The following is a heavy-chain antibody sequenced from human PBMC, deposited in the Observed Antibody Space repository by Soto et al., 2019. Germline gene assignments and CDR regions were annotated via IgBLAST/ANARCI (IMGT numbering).Heavy chain of an antibody. V-gene: IGHV1-69*13. CDR1: GGTFSSYA. CDR3: QEIYYYDSSGYYASDAFDI. D-gene: IGHD3-22*01. Sequence: SVKVSCKASGGTFSSYAISWVRQAPGQGLEWMGGIIPIFGTANYAQKFQGRVTITADESTSTAYMELSSLRSEDTAVYYCQEIYYYDSSGYYASDAFDIWGQGTMVTVSS. J-gene: IGHJ3*02. CDR2: IIPIFGTA.